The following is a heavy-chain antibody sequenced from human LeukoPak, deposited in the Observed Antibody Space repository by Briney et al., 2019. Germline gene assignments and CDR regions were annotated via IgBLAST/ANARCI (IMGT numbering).Heavy chain of an antibody. CDR1: GYTFTSYA. CDR2: INAGNGNT. D-gene: IGHD3-22*01. CDR3: ARSSTQYYYDSSGYYPLGY. Sequence: ASVKVSCKASGYTFTSYAMHWVRQAPGQRLEWMGWINAGNGNTKYPQKFQGRVTITRDTSASTAYMELSSLRSEDTAVYYCARSSTQYYYDSSGYYPLGYWGQGTLVTVSS. V-gene: IGHV1-3*01. J-gene: IGHJ4*02.